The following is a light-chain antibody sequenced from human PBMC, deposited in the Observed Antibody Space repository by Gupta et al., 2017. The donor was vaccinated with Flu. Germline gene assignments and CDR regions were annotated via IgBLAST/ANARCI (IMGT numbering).Light chain of an antibody. CDR1: SSRCGGGCD. Sequence: WSVNSSRCGGGCDVVWYQHPTETAPKLLMYGKRNRRAGVPERCFGSKSGTTAAVATTVLQAEDEADYYYQSQDSSKSGWVFGGGTKLTVL. J-gene: IGLJ3*02. V-gene: IGLV1-40*01. CDR3: QSQDSSKSGWV. CDR2: GKR.